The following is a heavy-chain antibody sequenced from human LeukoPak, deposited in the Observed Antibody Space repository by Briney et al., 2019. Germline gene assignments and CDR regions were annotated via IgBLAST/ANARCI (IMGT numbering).Heavy chain of an antibody. CDR1: GYTLTELS. D-gene: IGHD3-16*02. CDR2: FDPEDGES. J-gene: IGHJ4*02. Sequence: EASVKVSCKVSGYTLTELSMHWVQQVPGKGLEWMGGFDPEDGESVYAQKFHGRVTVTEDTSTDTAYMELSSLRSDDTAVYYCATELNYDYVWGSYRPFNFGYWGQGTLVTVSS. V-gene: IGHV1-24*01. CDR3: ATELNYDYVWGSYRPFNFGY.